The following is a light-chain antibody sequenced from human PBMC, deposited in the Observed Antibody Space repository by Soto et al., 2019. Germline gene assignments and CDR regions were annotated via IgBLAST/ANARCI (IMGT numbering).Light chain of an antibody. J-gene: IGLJ2*01. CDR3: SSYAGSNNSRV. V-gene: IGLV2-8*01. CDR2: EVS. CDR1: SSDVGGYNY. Sequence: QSALTQPPSASGSPGQSVTISCTGTSSDVGGYNYVSWYQQHPGKAPKLMIYEVSKRPSGVPDRFSGSKSGTTASLTVSGLQAEDEADYYCSSYAGSNNSRVFGGGTKLTVL.